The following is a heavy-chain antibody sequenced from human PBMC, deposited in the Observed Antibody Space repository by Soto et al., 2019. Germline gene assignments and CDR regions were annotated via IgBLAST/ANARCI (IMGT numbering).Heavy chain of an antibody. CDR3: ATQRLYNWNDGPNAFDI. V-gene: IGHV1-24*01. CDR2: FDPEDGET. CDR1: GYTLTELS. J-gene: IGHJ3*02. D-gene: IGHD1-20*01. Sequence: ASVKVSCKVSGYTLTELSMHWVRQAPGKGLEWMGGFDPEDGETIYAQKFQGRVTMTEDTSTDTAYMELSSLRSEDTAVYYCATQRLYNWNDGPNAFDIWGQGTMVTVSS.